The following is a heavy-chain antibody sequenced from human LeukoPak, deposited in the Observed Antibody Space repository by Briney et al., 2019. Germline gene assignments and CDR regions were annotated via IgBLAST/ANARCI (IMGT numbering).Heavy chain of an antibody. Sequence: SETLSLTCTVSGGSISSGSYYWSWIRQPAGKGLEWIGRIYTSGSTNYNPSLKSRATISVDTSKNQFSLKLSSVTAADTAVYYCARASRGSSSWYLYYYYYYYMDVWGKGTTVTISS. V-gene: IGHV4-61*02. D-gene: IGHD6-13*01. J-gene: IGHJ6*03. CDR2: IYTSGST. CDR3: ARASRGSSSWYLYYYYYYYMDV. CDR1: GGSISSGSYY.